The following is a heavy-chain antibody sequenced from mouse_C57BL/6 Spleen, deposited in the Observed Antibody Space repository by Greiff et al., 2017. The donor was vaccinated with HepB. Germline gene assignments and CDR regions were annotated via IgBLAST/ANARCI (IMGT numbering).Heavy chain of an antibody. V-gene: IGHV1-53*01. Sequence: QVQLQQPGTELVKPGASVKLSCKASGYTFTSYWMHWVKQRPGQGLEWIGNINPSNGGTNYNEKFKSKATLTVDKSSSTAYMQLSSLTSEDSAVYYCARSRAPYGCDWYYFDYWGQGTTLTVSS. CDR2: INPSNGGT. CDR1: GYTFTSYW. J-gene: IGHJ2*01. CDR3: ARSRAPYGCDWYYFDY. D-gene: IGHD1-1*01.